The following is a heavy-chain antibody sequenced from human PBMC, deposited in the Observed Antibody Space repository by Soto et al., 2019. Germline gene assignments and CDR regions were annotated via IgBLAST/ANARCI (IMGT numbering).Heavy chain of an antibody. CDR1: GGLSRDY. J-gene: IGHJ5*02. CDR3: ARETSPWGDHH. V-gene: IGHV4-59*12. CDR2: IYYIGNT. Sequence: QVQLQESGPGLVKPSETLSLTCSVSGGLSRDYWTWIRQPPGKGLEWIGYIYYIGNTNYNPSLKSRLTIPADTSKNTFSLKLTSVTAADPAVYYCARETSPWGDHHWGQGALVLVSS. D-gene: IGHD7-27*01.